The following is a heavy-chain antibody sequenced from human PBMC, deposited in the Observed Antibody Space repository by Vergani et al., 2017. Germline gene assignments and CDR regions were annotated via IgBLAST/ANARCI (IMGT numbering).Heavy chain of an antibody. CDR1: GFNFGEYG. D-gene: IGHD4-23*01. J-gene: IGHJ4*02. CDR2: IRSKTYGATT. V-gene: IGHV3-49*04. Sequence: EVQLVESGGDLVQPGRSLRLSCQTSGFNFGEYGVSWVRQAPGKGLEWIGFIRSKTYGATTEYAASVRGRFTISRNDSKGIAYLQMSSLKKEDTAVYRCAVEIYDYCGSRDFDYWGQGTLVVVSS. CDR3: AVEIYDYCGSRDFDY.